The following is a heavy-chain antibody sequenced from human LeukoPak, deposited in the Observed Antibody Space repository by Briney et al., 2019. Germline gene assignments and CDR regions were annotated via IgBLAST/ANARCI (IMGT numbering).Heavy chain of an antibody. D-gene: IGHD2-2*01. CDR1: GFTVSSNY. CDR2: IYSGGST. V-gene: IGHV3-66*02. Sequence: GGSLRLSCAASGFTVSSNYMSWVRQAPGKGLEWVSVIYSGGSTYYADSVKGRFTISRDNSKNTLYLQMNSLRAEDTAVYYCARDPYCSSTSCYGGYDYGMDVWGQGTTVTVSS. J-gene: IGHJ6*02. CDR3: ARDPYCSSTSCYGGYDYGMDV.